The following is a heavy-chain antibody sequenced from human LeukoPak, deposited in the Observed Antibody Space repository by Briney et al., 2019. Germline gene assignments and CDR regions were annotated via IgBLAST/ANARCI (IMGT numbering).Heavy chain of an antibody. V-gene: IGHV4-61*02. CDR3: AREGLNMVRGVIPKEAWGWFDP. CDR2: FFPTGIS. D-gene: IGHD3-10*01. J-gene: IGHJ5*02. CDR1: GGSISSGRYY. Sequence: SQTLSLTCTVSGGSISSGRYYWSWIRQPAGKGLEWIGRFFPTGISNYNPSLKSRVTISVDTSKNQFSLKLSSVTAADTAVYYCAREGLNMVRGVIPKEAWGWFDPWGQGTLVTVSS.